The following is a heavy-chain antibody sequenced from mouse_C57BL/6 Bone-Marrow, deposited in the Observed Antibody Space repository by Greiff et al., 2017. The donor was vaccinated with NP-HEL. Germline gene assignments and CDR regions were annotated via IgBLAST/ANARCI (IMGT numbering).Heavy chain of an antibody. J-gene: IGHJ4*01. V-gene: IGHV5-4*01. CDR2: ISDGGSYT. CDR3: ARGVSTMITRSALDY. Sequence: EVQLVQSGGGLAKPGGSLKLSCAASGFTFSSYAMSWVRQTPEKRLEWVATISDGGSYTYYPDNVKGRFTISTDNAKNNLYLQMSHLKSEDTAMYYCARGVSTMITRSALDYWGQGTSVTVSS. D-gene: IGHD2-4*01. CDR1: GFTFSSYA.